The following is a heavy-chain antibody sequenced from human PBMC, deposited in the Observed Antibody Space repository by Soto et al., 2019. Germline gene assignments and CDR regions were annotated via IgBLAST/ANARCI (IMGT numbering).Heavy chain of an antibody. CDR2: IGTSGSDS. CDR3: AADARPPSHANDRNRGFDY. V-gene: IGHV3-11*05. J-gene: IGHJ4*02. D-gene: IGHD3-22*01. Sequence: QVQLVESEGGLVKPGESLRLSCVASGFLFNDYNMNWVRQAPGKGLEWVSYIGTSGSDSTYADSVKGRFTISRDNAKKTLYTQMISLRAEYTGLSYRAADARPPSHANDRNRGFDYRGPGTLVTVSS. CDR1: GFLFNDYN.